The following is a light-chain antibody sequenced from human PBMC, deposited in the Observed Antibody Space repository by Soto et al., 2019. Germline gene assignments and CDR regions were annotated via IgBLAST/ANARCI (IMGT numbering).Light chain of an antibody. CDR1: QGISNS. CDR2: GVS. J-gene: IGKJ4*01. Sequence: EIVMTQSPATLSVSPGERATLSCRASQGISNSLAWYQQEPGQAPRLLIYGVSTRATGIPARFSGSGSGTEFTLTISSLQSEDFAVYYCQQYNNWPSLTFGGGTKVDIK. V-gene: IGKV3-15*01. CDR3: QQYNNWPSLT.